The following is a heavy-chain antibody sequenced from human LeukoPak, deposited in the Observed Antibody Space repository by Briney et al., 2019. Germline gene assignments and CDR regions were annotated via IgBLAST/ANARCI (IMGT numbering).Heavy chain of an antibody. CDR2: INHSGST. CDR3: ARGQKSGYYYNY. V-gene: IGHV4-34*01. D-gene: IGHD3-22*01. CDR1: GGSFSGYY. J-gene: IGHJ4*02. Sequence: KASETLSLTCAVYGGSFSGYYWSWIRQPPGKGLEWIGEINHSGSTNYNPSLKSRVTISVDTSKNQFSLKLSSVTAADTAVYYCARGQKSGYYYNYWGQGTLVTVSS.